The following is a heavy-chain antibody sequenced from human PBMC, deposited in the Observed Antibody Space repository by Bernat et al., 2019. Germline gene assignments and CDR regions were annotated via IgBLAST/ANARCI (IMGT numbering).Heavy chain of an antibody. CDR2: IESKTDGGTT. V-gene: IGHV3-15*04. CDR3: TSAKYCGGDCYMHFDL. CDR1: GFTFTNVW. Sequence: EVRLVQSGGGLVKPGASLKLSCAASGFTFTNVWMSWVRQAPGKGLEWVGRIESKTDGGTTDYASPVKGRFTISRAESKYTLYLQMNSLKTEDTDVYYCTSAKYCGGDCYMHFDLWGRGTLVTVSS. D-gene: IGHD2-21*02. J-gene: IGHJ2*01.